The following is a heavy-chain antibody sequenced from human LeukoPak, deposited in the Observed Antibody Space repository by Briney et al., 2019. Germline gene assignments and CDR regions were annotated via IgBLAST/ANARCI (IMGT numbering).Heavy chain of an antibody. J-gene: IGHJ4*02. CDR3: ARGRRYFDPLDY. Sequence: PGGSLRLSCAASRFTFSSYSMNWVRQAPGNGLEWVSYISGSSTTIYYADSVKGRFTISRDNAKNSLSLQMNSLRAEATAVYYCARGRRYFDPLDYWGQGTLVTVSS. D-gene: IGHD3-9*01. CDR2: ISGSSTTI. CDR1: RFTFSSYS. V-gene: IGHV3-48*01.